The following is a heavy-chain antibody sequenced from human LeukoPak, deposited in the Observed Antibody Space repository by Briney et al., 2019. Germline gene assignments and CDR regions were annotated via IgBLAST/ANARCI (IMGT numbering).Heavy chain of an antibody. V-gene: IGHV3-23*01. D-gene: IGHD3-3*01. Sequence: GGSLRLSCAASGFTFSSYAMSWVRQAPGKGLEWVSAISGSGGSTYYADSVKGRFTISRDNSKNTLCLQMNSLRAEDTAVYYCAKGTITIFGVVTHFDYWGQGTLVTVSS. CDR3: AKGTITIFGVVTHFDY. J-gene: IGHJ4*02. CDR2: ISGSGGST. CDR1: GFTFSSYA.